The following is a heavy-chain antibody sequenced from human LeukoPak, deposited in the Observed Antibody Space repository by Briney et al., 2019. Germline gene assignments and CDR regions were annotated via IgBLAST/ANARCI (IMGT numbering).Heavy chain of an antibody. Sequence: PSETLSLTCTVSGGSISSYYWSWIRQPPGKGLEWIGYIYYSGSTNYNPSLKSRVTISVDTSKNQFSLKLSSVTAADTAVYYCAIGCSTVTTLNSYYGMDVWGQGTTVTVSS. V-gene: IGHV4-59*01. J-gene: IGHJ6*02. CDR3: AIGCSTVTTLNSYYGMDV. D-gene: IGHD4-17*01. CDR2: IYYSGST. CDR1: GGSISSYY.